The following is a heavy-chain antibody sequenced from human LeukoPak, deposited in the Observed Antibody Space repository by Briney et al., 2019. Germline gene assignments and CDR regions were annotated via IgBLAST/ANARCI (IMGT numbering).Heavy chain of an antibody. CDR3: ARWDELDWAFGT. D-gene: IGHD2-21*01. Sequence: SETLPLTCSVSGASITTYSWNWLRQSPGKGLEWIGYFSLGETTSYTSSLKSRVTISRDTSKNQVSLKLTSVTAADTAVYYCARWDELDWAFGTWGPGTLVTVSS. CDR2: FSLGETT. J-gene: IGHJ5*02. V-gene: IGHV4-59*08. CDR1: GASITTYS.